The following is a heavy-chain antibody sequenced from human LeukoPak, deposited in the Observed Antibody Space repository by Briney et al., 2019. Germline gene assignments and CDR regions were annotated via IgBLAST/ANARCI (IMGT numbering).Heavy chain of an antibody. CDR1: GFTFSSYG. CDR3: AKDGFRYSSGWYLFDY. J-gene: IGHJ4*02. CDR2: IRYDGSNK. D-gene: IGHD6-19*01. V-gene: IGHV3-30*02. Sequence: GGSLRLSCAASGFTFSSYGMHWVRQALGKGLEWVAFIRYDGSNKYYADSVKGRFTISRDNSKNTLYLQMNSLRAEDTAVYYCAKDGFRYSSGWYLFDYWGQGTLVTVSS.